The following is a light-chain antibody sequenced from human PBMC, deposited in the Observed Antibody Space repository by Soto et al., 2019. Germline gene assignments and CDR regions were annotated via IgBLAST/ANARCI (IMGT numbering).Light chain of an antibody. J-gene: IGKJ2*01. Sequence: EIVMTQSPAPLSVSPGERATLSCRASQSISSDVAWYQQKPGQAPRLLIYGASTTATGIPARFSGSGSGTEFTLTISSLQSEDFAGYTCQQYNKWPRTFGQGPRWIS. V-gene: IGKV3-15*01. CDR2: GAS. CDR1: QSISSD. CDR3: QQYNKWPRT.